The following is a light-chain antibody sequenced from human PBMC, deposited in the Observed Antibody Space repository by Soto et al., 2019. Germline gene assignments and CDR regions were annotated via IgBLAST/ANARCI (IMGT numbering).Light chain of an antibody. CDR2: GAS. Sequence: EIVMTQSPATLSVSPGERATLSCRASQSVSTRLAWYQQKPGQAPRLLIYGASTRATGIPARFSGSGSGTEFTLTISSLQSEDFAVYHCQQYNHWPPEYTFGQGTKLEIK. J-gene: IGKJ2*01. CDR3: QQYNHWPPEYT. CDR1: QSVSTR. V-gene: IGKV3D-15*01.